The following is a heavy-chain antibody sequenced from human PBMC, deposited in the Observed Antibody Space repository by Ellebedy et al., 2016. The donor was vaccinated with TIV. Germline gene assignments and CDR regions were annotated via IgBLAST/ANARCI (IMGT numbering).Heavy chain of an antibody. CDR2: ISDSGGYT. CDR3: AKERQPINPRWMGPTYFDY. CDR1: GFTFSSYA. V-gene: IGHV3-23*01. J-gene: IGHJ4*02. Sequence: GESLKISCAASGFTFSSYAMGWVRQAPGKGLEWVSTISDSGGYTYYADSVKGRLSISRDNSKNTLYLQMPSLRTEDTAVYYCAKERQPINPRWMGPTYFDYWGQGTLVAVSS. D-gene: IGHD4-23*01.